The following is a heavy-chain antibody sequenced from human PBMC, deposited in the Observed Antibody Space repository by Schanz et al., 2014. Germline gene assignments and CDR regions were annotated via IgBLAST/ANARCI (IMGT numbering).Heavy chain of an antibody. V-gene: IGHV3-30*04. CDR2: ISGNGGEK. CDR3: ARDGGRDGYNLAFDV. D-gene: IGHD5-12*01. CDR1: GFSFSGFA. Sequence: VQLVESGGGLVKPGGSLRLSCVASGFSFSGFAVHWVRQAPGKGLRCVAVISGNGGEKYSADSVKGRFTISRDNAKNSLFLQMNSLRAEDTAVYFCARDGGRDGYNLAFDVWGQGTLVTVSS. J-gene: IGHJ3*01.